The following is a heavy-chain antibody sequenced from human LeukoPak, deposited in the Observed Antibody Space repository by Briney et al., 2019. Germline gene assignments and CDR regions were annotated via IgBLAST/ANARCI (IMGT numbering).Heavy chain of an antibody. J-gene: IGHJ6*02. CDR2: IYYSGST. CDR1: GGSISGSSYY. CDR3: ARHSVDTAMVSYYYYGMDV. Sequence: PSETLSLTCTVSGGSISGSSYYWGWIRQPPGKGLEWIGSIYYSGSTYYNPSLKSRVTISVDTSKNQFSLKLSSVTAADTAVYYCARHSVDTAMVSYYYYGMDVWGQRTTVTVSS. V-gene: IGHV4-39*01. D-gene: IGHD5-18*01.